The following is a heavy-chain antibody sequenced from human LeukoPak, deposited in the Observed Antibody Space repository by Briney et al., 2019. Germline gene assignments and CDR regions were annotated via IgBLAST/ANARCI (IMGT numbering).Heavy chain of an antibody. CDR2: ISGSGGST. Sequence: GGSLRLSCVASGFTFSSYAMSWVRQAPGKGLEWVSTISGSGGSTYYADSVKGRFTISRDNSKNTLYLQMNSLRAEDTAAYYCAKLWDSGTYFYFDYWGQGTLVTVSS. CDR3: AKLWDSGTYFYFDY. D-gene: IGHD1-26*01. J-gene: IGHJ4*02. V-gene: IGHV3-23*01. CDR1: GFTFSSYA.